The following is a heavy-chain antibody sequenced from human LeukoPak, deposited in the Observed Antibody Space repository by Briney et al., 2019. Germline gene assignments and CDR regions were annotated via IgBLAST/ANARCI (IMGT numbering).Heavy chain of an antibody. CDR2: ISAYNGNT. V-gene: IGHV1-18*01. Sequence: ASVKVSCKASGYTFTGYGISWVRQAPGQGLEWMGWISAYNGNTNYAQKLQGRVTMTTDTSTSTAYMELRSLRSDDTAVYYCARDSGHIVVVTAIRGDYWGQGTQVTVSS. CDR1: GYTFTGYG. CDR3: ARDSGHIVVVTAIRGDY. D-gene: IGHD2-21*02. J-gene: IGHJ4*02.